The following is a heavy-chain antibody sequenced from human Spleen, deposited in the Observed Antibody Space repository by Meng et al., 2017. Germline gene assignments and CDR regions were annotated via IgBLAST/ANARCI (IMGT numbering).Heavy chain of an antibody. J-gene: IGHJ4*02. D-gene: IGHD2-8*01. Sequence: ASVKVSCKASGGTFSSYAINWVRQAPGQGLDWMGRLNPNSGGTKYSQNFQGRVTMTRDTSINTAYMELSSLRSDDTAVYYCTRTLLYDHYFDFWGQGSLVTVSS. CDR1: GGTFSSYA. CDR2: LNPNSGGT. V-gene: IGHV1-2*06. CDR3: TRTLLYDHYFDF.